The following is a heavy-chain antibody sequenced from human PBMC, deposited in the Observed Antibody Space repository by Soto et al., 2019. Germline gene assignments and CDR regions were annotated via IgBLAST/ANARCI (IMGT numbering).Heavy chain of an antibody. D-gene: IGHD3-22*01. CDR1: GYTFTSYY. Sequence: ASVKVSCKASGYTFTSYYMHWVRQAPGQGLEWMGIINPSGGSTSYAQKFQGRVTMTRDTSTSTVYMELSSLRSEDTAVYYCARGAAENSTYDSSGCLGYWGQGTLVTVSS. CDR3: ARGAAENSTYDSSGCLGY. CDR2: INPSGGST. V-gene: IGHV1-46*01. J-gene: IGHJ4*02.